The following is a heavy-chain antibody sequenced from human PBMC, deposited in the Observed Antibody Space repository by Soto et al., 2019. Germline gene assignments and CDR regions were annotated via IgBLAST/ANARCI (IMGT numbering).Heavy chain of an antibody. J-gene: IGHJ5*01. CDR2: TSFDGNNK. V-gene: IGHV3-30-3*01. Sequence: QVHLVESGGGVVQPGRSLRLSCAASGFTFSNYAMHWVRQAPGKGLEWVAVTSFDGNNKYYTGSVEGRFTISRDNSKNTLYLQMDSLKIEDTAVYYCVREPVNDLVSRFDSWGQGTLVTVSS. CDR3: VREPVNDLVSRFDS. D-gene: IGHD3-9*01. CDR1: GFTFSNYA.